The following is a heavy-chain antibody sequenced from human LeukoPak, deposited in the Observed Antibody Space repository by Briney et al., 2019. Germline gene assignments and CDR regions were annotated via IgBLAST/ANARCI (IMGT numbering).Heavy chain of an antibody. V-gene: IGHV1-69*04. D-gene: IGHD3-22*01. CDR3: ARDPTYYYDSSDDY. CDR2: IIPILGIA. Sequence: VASVKVSCKASGGTFSSYAISWVRQAPGQGLEWMGRIIPILGIANYAQKFQGRVTITADKSTSTAYMELSSLRSEDTAVYYCARDPTYYYDSSDDYWGQGTLVTVSS. J-gene: IGHJ4*02. CDR1: GGTFSSYA.